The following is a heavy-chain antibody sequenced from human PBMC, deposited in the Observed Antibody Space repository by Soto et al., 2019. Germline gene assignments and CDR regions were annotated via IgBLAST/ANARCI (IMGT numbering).Heavy chain of an antibody. Sequence: ASVKVSCKASGGTFSSYTISWVRQAPGQGLEWMGRIIPILGIANYAQKFQGRVTITADKSTSTAYMELSSLRSEDTAVYYCARDPSGRLGMEVDYWGQGTLVTVSS. D-gene: IGHD7-27*01. CDR2: IIPILGIA. CDR3: ARDPSGRLGMEVDY. CDR1: GGTFSSYT. J-gene: IGHJ4*02. V-gene: IGHV1-69*04.